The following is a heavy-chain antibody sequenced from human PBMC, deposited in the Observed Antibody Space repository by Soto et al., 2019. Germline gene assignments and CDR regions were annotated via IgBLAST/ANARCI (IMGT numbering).Heavy chain of an antibody. V-gene: IGHV2-5*02. CDR1: GFSLTTTRMG. J-gene: IGHJ4*02. CDR3: AHAGDFDLLSFDR. D-gene: IGHD2-15*01. Sequence: QITLKESGPPLVRPAQPLTLTCAFSGFSLTTTRMGVAWIRQPQGKALEWLALIYWDDDKRYSPSLKNRLTVSKDTSTNRVVLTITNISPDDTGTYFCAHAGDFDLLSFDRWGPGTLVTVSS. CDR2: IYWDDDK.